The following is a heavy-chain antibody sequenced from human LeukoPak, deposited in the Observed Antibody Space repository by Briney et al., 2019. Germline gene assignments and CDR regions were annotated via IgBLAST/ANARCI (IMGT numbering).Heavy chain of an antibody. CDR3: ARDGGSGTSTGYNGYYYYGMDV. CDR2: IYSGVST. J-gene: IGHJ6*02. Sequence: PGGSLRLSCAASGFTVINNYMSWVRQAPGRGVEWVSFIYSGVSTYYADSVKGRFTISRDSSKTTLHLQMNSLRAEDTSVYYCARDGGSGTSTGYNGYYYYGMDVWGQGTTVTVSS. CDR1: GFTVINNY. D-gene: IGHD3-9*01. V-gene: IGHV3-66*01.